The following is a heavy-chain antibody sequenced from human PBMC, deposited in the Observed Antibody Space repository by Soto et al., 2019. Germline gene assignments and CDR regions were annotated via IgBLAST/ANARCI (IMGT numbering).Heavy chain of an antibody. D-gene: IGHD5-12*01. CDR2: IIPFFGNA. Sequence: QVQLVQSGAEVKKPGSSVKVSCKASGDTFSSHAFGWVRQAPGQGLEWVGGIIPFFGNANYAQKFQGRIAITADESTTTVDMELSSLTSEDTAVYYCARGIEEMATTTAVWSFDLWGRGALATVSS. CDR1: GDTFSSHA. V-gene: IGHV1-69*01. CDR3: ARGIEEMATTTAVWSFDL. J-gene: IGHJ2*01.